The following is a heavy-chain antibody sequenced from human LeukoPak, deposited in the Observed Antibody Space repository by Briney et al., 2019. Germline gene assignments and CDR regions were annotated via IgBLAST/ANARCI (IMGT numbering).Heavy chain of an antibody. CDR3: ARVHRSLGYCSGGSCTDY. D-gene: IGHD2-15*01. V-gene: IGHV1-2*06. J-gene: IGHJ4*02. Sequence: ASVKVSCKASGYTFTGYYMRWVRQAPGQGLEWMGRINPNSGGTNYAQKFQGRVTMTRDTSISTAYMELSRLRSDDTAVYYCARVHRSLGYCSGGSCTDYWGQGTLVTVSS. CDR2: INPNSGGT. CDR1: GYTFTGYY.